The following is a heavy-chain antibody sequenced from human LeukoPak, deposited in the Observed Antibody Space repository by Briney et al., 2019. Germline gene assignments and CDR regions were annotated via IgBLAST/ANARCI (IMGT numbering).Heavy chain of an antibody. V-gene: IGHV4-30-4*07. CDR1: GGSISSGGYS. D-gene: IGHD3-9*01. J-gene: IGHJ4*02. Sequence: SETLSLTCAVSGGSISSGGYSWNWIRQTPGKGLQWIGYIYYSGSTYYNASLKSRVTISVDTSKNQFSLKLSSVTAADTAVYYCARDVHFDWLFATSPFDYWGQGTLVTVSS. CDR3: ARDVHFDWLFATSPFDY. CDR2: IYYSGST.